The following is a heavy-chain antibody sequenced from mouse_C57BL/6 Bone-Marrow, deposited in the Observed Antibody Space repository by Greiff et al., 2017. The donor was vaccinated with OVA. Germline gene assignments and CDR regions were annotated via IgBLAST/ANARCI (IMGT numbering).Heavy chain of an antibody. Sequence: VQLQQSGAELVRPGASVKLSCTASGFNIKDDYMHWVKQRPEQGLEWIGWIDPENGDTEYASKFQGKATITADTFSNTAYLQLSSLTSEDTAVYYCTTGAYYSNYDFDYWGQGTTLTVSS. CDR3: TTGAYYSNYDFDY. D-gene: IGHD2-5*01. CDR2: IDPENGDT. V-gene: IGHV14-4*01. J-gene: IGHJ2*01. CDR1: GFNIKDDY.